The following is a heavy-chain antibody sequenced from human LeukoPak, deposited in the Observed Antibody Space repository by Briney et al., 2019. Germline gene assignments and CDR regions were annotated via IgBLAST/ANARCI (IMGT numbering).Heavy chain of an antibody. J-gene: IGHJ5*02. V-gene: IGHV4-34*01. Sequence: SETLSLTCAVYGGSFSGYYWSWIRQPPGKGLEWIGEINHSGSTYYNPSLKSRVTISVDTSKNQFSLKLSSVTAADTAVYYCARTRLRYFDWSQFDPWGQGTLVTVSS. CDR3: ARTRLRYFDWSQFDP. CDR2: INHSGST. CDR1: GGSFSGYY. D-gene: IGHD3-9*01.